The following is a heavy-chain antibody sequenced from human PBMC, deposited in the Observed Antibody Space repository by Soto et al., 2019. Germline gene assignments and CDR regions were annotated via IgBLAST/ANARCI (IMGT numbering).Heavy chain of an antibody. D-gene: IGHD3-9*01. V-gene: IGHV4-59*01. Sequence: SETLSLTCTVSGGSISSYYWSWIRQPPGKGLEWIGYIYYSGSTNYNPSLKSRVTVSVDTSKNQFSLKLSSVTAADTAVYYCARSTLGLRYFVGTFDYWGPGTLVTVYS. CDR1: GGSISSYY. CDR3: ARSTLGLRYFVGTFDY. J-gene: IGHJ4*02. CDR2: IYYSGST.